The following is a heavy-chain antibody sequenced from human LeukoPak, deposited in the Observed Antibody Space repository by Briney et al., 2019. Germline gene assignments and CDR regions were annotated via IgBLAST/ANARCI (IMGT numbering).Heavy chain of an antibody. CDR2: ISGSGGST. D-gene: IGHD5-18*01. CDR1: GFTFSSYA. J-gene: IGHJ3*02. CDR3: AKDSDVDTAMVGDAFDI. Sequence: PGGSLRLSCAASGFTFSSYAMSWVRQAPGKGLEWVSAISGSGGSTYYADSVKGRFTISRDNSKNTLYLQMNSLRAEDTAVYYCAKDSDVDTAMVGDAFDIWGQGTMVTVSS. V-gene: IGHV3-23*01.